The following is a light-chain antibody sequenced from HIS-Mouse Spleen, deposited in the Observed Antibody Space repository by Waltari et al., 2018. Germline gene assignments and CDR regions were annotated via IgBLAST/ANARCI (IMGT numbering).Light chain of an antibody. V-gene: IGKV1-9*01. CDR2: AAS. J-gene: IGKJ3*01. CDR1: QGISSY. CDR3: QQLNSYPQT. Sequence: DIQLTQSPSFLSASVGDRVTITCRASQGISSYLAWYQQKPGKAPKLLIYAASTLKSGVPSRFSGSGSGTEFTLTISSLQPEDFATYYCQQLNSYPQTFGPGTKVDIK.